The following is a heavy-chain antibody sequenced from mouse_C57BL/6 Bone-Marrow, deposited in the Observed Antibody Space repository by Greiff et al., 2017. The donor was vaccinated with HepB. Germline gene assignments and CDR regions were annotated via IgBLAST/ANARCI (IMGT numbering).Heavy chain of an antibody. Sequence: EVQLVDSGGGLVQPGGSLKLSCAASGFTFSDYYMYWVRQTPEKRLEWVAYISNGGGSTYYPDTVKGRFTISRDNAKNTLYLQMSRLKSEDTAMYYCARQVTTVVAPLGFDVWDTGTTVTVSS. V-gene: IGHV5-12*01. D-gene: IGHD1-1*01. CDR3: ARQVTTVVAPLGFDV. J-gene: IGHJ1*03. CDR2: ISNGGGST. CDR1: GFTFSDYY.